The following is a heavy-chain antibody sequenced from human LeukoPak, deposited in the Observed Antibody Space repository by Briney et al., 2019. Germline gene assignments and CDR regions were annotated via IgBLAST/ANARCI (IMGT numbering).Heavy chain of an antibody. V-gene: IGHV3-23*01. D-gene: IGHD6-13*01. CDR2: ITGSGDIT. J-gene: IGHJ4*02. Sequence: QPGGSLRLSCRASGFTFSTYAMSWVRQAPGKGLEWVSSITGSGDITYYADSVKGRFTISRDNSENMLFLQMSSLRAEDTAIYFCAKDRRTIAATGTFFWGQGTLVNVSS. CDR3: AKDRRTIAATGTFF. CDR1: GFTFSTYA.